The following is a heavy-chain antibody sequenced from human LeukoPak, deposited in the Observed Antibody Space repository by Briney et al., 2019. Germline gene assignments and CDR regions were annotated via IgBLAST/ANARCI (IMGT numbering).Heavy chain of an antibody. J-gene: IGHJ4*02. V-gene: IGHV1-46*01. D-gene: IGHD1-14*01. CDR2: INPSAGST. Sequence: GASVKVSCKTSGYTFASYYMHRVRQAPGQGLEWMGIINPSAGSTNYAQKFQGRVTMTRDTSASTVYMQLSSLRSEDTAVYYCARDYIEPFDYWGQGTLVTVSS. CDR3: ARDYIEPFDY. CDR1: GYTFASYY.